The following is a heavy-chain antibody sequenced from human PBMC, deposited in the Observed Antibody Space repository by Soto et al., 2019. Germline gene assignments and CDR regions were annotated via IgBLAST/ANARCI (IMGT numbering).Heavy chain of an antibody. CDR2: IYYSGSS. D-gene: IGHD1-1*01. Sequence: QVQLPASGPGLVQPSQTLSLTCTVSGGSISSGDYYWSWIRQPPGTGLEWIGYIYYSGSSYYNPCRERRGTMTLDAARNQFSLQLSSATAADTAVYYCARVVTRTTTSTTYLADYGVDGWGQGTSGTVSS. J-gene: IGHJ6*02. CDR3: ARVVTRTTTSTTYLADYGVDG. CDR1: GGSISSGDYY. V-gene: IGHV4-30-4*01.